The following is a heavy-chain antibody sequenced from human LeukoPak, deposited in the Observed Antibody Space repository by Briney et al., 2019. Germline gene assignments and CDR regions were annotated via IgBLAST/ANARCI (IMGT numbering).Heavy chain of an antibody. CDR2: ISSSGSTI. J-gene: IGHJ4*02. D-gene: IGHD3-22*01. CDR1: GFTFSDYY. CDR3: ARGLAYYYDSSAYFLDY. V-gene: IGHV3-11*04. Sequence: GGSLRLSCAASGFTFSDYYMSWIRQAPGKGLEWVSYISSSGSTIYYADSVKARFTISRDNSKNTLYLQMNSLRAEDTAVYYCARGLAYYYDSSAYFLDYWGQGTLVTVSS.